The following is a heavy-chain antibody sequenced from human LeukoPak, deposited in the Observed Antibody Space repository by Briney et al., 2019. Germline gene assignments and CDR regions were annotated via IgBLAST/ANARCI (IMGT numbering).Heavy chain of an antibody. Sequence: GGSLRLSCAASGFTVNSNYMSWVRQAPGKGLEWVSVIYSGGSTYYADSVKGRFTISRDNSKNTLYLQMNSLRAEDTAVYYCARMLWPPGWLDYWGQGTLVTVSS. D-gene: IGHD2-2*01. CDR1: GFTVNSNY. CDR3: ARMLWPPGWLDY. J-gene: IGHJ4*02. CDR2: IYSGGST. V-gene: IGHV3-66*01.